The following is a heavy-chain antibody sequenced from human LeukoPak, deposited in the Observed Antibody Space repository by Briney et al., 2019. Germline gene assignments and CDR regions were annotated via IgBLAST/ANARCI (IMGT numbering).Heavy chain of an antibody. Sequence: GGSLRLSCAASGFTFNSYRMSWVRQAPGKGLEWVANIKQDGSEKYYVDSVKGRFTISRDNAKNSLYLQMNSLRAEDTAVYYCARHGSARSRDYCYYGMDVWGQGTTVTVSS. CDR1: GFTFNSYR. D-gene: IGHD3-10*01. CDR3: ARHGSARSRDYCYYGMDV. CDR2: IKQDGSEK. V-gene: IGHV3-7*01. J-gene: IGHJ6*02.